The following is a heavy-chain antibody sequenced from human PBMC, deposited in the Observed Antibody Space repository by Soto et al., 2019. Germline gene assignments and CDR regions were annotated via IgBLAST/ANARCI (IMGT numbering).Heavy chain of an antibody. J-gene: IGHJ6*02. CDR3: AREQYRDYILTGYWPFYYYYGMDV. D-gene: IGHD3-9*01. Sequence: GGSLRLSCAASGFAFSTYAMHWVRQAPGKGLEWVAVISFDGSNKYYADSVKGRFTISRDNSKNTLYLQMNSLRADDTAVYYCAREQYRDYILTGYWPFYYYYGMDVWGQGTTVTVSS. CDR1: GFAFSTYA. V-gene: IGHV3-30-3*01. CDR2: ISFDGSNK.